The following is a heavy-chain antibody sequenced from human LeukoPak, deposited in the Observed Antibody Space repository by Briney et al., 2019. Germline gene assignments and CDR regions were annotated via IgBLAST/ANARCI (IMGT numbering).Heavy chain of an antibody. CDR2: ISAYNGNT. J-gene: IGHJ3*02. D-gene: IGHD3-3*01. Sequence: ASVKVSCKASGYTFTSYGISWVRQAPGQGLEWMGWISAYNGNTNYAQKLQGRVTMTTDTSTSTAYMELRSLRSDDTAVYYCARTGTYYDFWSGYRQTAFDIWGQGTMVTVSS. CDR1: GYTFTSYG. CDR3: ARTGTYYDFWSGYRQTAFDI. V-gene: IGHV1-18*01.